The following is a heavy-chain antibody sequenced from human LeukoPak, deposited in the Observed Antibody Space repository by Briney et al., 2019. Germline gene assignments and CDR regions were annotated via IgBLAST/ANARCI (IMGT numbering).Heavy chain of an antibody. V-gene: IGHV3-11*01. CDR3: AREINRLLWFGELERNWFDP. D-gene: IGHD3-10*01. CDR2: ISSSGSTI. CDR1: GFTFSDYY. J-gene: IGHJ5*02. Sequence: GGSLRLSCAASGFTFSDYYMSWIRQAPGKGLEWVSYISSSGSTIYYADSVKGRFTISRDNAKNSLYLQMNSLRAEDTAVYYCAREINRLLWFGELERNWFDPWGQGTLVTVSS.